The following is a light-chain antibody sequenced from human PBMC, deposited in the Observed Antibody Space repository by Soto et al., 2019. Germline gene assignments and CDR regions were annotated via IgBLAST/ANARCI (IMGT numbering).Light chain of an antibody. CDR2: QDS. CDR1: ALGEKY. Sequence: SYELTQSPSVSVSPGQTASIICSGDALGEKYVSWYQQRPGQSPVLVIHQDSERPSGIPARFSGSNSGNTATLAISGTQATDEADYYCQVWDSGTAVVFGGGTKLTVL. J-gene: IGLJ2*01. CDR3: QVWDSGTAVV. V-gene: IGLV3-1*01.